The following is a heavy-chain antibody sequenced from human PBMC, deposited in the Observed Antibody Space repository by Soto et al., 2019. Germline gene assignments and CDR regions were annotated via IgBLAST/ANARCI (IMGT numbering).Heavy chain of an antibody. CDR3: ARDRGYGAPLDY. V-gene: IGHV1-69*08. J-gene: IGHJ4*02. CDR1: GGTFSSYT. CDR2: IIPILGIA. D-gene: IGHD4-17*01. Sequence: QVQLVQSGAEVKEPGSSVKVSCKASGGTFSSYTISWVRQAPGQGLEWMGRIIPILGIANYAQKFQGRVTITADKSTSTAYMELSSLRSEDTAVYYCARDRGYGAPLDYWGQGTLVTVSS.